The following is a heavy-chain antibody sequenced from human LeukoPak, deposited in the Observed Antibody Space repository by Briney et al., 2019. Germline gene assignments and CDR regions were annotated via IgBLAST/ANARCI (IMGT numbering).Heavy chain of an antibody. CDR1: GFTFSSYA. V-gene: IGHV3-23*01. Sequence: PGGSLRPSCAAPGFTFSSYAMSWVRQAPGEGLEWVSAISGSGGSTYYADSVKGRFTISRDNSKNTLYLQMNSLRAEDTAVYYCAKDLLTTVNYYFDYWGQGTLVTVSS. CDR2: ISGSGGST. CDR3: AKDLLTTVNYYFDY. J-gene: IGHJ4*02. D-gene: IGHD4-17*01.